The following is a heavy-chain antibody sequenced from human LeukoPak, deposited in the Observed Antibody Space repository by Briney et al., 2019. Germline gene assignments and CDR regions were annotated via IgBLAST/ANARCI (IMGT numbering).Heavy chain of an antibody. CDR2: IYYSGTT. D-gene: IGHD2-21*02. J-gene: IGHJ5*02. CDR3: ARGLPYCGGDCYSP. V-gene: IGHV4-59*01. Sequence: SETLSLTCTVSGGSISSYYWSWIRQPPGKGLEWIGYIYYSGTTNYNPSLKSRISMSVDTSKNQFPLKLSSVTAADTAVYYCARGLPYCGGDCYSPWGQGTLVTVSS. CDR1: GGSISSYY.